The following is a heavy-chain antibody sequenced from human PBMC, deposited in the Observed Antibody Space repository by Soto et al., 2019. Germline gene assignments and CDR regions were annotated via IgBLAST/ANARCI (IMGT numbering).Heavy chain of an antibody. V-gene: IGHV4-59*01. CDR3: ARDLLFYDFWSGPHRGWFDP. D-gene: IGHD3-3*01. CDR2: IYYSGST. J-gene: IGHJ5*02. Sequence: PSETLSLTCTVSGGSISSYYWSWIRQPPGKGLEWIGYIYYSGSTNYNPSLKSRVTISVDTSKNQFSLKLSSVTAADTAVYYCARDLLFYDFWSGPHRGWFDPWGQGTLVTVSS. CDR1: GGSISSYY.